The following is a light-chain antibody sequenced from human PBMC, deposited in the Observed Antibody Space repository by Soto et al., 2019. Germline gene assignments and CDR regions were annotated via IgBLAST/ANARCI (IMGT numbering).Light chain of an antibody. CDR3: QQYNGYWT. V-gene: IGKV1-5*03. Sequence: DIQMTQSPSTLSASVGDRVTITCRASQSISDLLAWYQQKPGKAPKLLIYKASNLKSGVPSRFSGSGSVTEYTLTISSLQPDDFASYYCQQYNGYWTFGQGTKVEIK. J-gene: IGKJ1*01. CDR1: QSISDL. CDR2: KAS.